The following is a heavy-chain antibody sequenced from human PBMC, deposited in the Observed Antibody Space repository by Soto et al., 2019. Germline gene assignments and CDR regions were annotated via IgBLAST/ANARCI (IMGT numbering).Heavy chain of an antibody. CDR1: GGSFSGYY. CDR3: ARGRTGTTLAWFDP. CDR2: INHSGST. V-gene: IGHV4-34*01. Sequence: LSLTCAVYGGSFSGYYWSWIRQPPGKGLEWIGEINHSGSTNYNPSLKSRVTISVDTSKNQFSLKLSSVTAAGTAVFYCARGRTGTTLAWFDPWGQGTLVTVSS. J-gene: IGHJ5*02. D-gene: IGHD1-7*01.